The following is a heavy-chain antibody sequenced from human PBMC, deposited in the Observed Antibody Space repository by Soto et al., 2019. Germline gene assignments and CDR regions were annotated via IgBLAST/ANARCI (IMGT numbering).Heavy chain of an antibody. V-gene: IGHV4-59*01. J-gene: IGHJ4*02. Sequence: SETLSLTCTVSGGSISSYYWSWIRQPPGKGLEWIGYIYYSGSTNYNPSLKSRVTISVDTSKNQFSLKLSSVTAADTAVYYCARDARGIDYWGQGTLVTVSS. D-gene: IGHD3-16*01. CDR2: IYYSGST. CDR1: GGSISSYY. CDR3: ARDARGIDY.